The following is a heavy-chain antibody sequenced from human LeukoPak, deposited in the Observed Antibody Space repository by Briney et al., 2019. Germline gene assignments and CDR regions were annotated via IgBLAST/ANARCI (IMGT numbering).Heavy chain of an antibody. CDR2: ISSSGSTI. Sequence: GGSLRLSCAASGFTFSSYEMNWVRQAPGKGLEWVSYISSSGSTIYYADSVKGRFTISRDNSQNTLYLQMNSLRAEDTAVYYCAKGLVSYYFDYWGQGTQVTVSS. D-gene: IGHD3-9*01. CDR1: GFTFSSYE. CDR3: AKGLVSYYFDY. J-gene: IGHJ4*02. V-gene: IGHV3-48*03.